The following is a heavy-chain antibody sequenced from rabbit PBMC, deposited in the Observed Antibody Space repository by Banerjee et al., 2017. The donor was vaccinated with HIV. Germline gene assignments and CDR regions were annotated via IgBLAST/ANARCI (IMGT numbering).Heavy chain of an antibody. CDR3: ARDLAGVIGWNFSL. J-gene: IGHJ4*01. CDR1: GFTISSSYW. Sequence: QSLEESGGGLVQPEGSLTLTCTASGFTISSSYWMCWVRQAPGKGLEWIACIDSGSSGRTYYANWAKGRFTISKTSSTTVTLQMTSLTAADTATYFCARDLAGVIGWNFSLWGQGTLVTVS. D-gene: IGHD4-1*01. V-gene: IGHV1S40*01. CDR2: IDSGSSGRT.